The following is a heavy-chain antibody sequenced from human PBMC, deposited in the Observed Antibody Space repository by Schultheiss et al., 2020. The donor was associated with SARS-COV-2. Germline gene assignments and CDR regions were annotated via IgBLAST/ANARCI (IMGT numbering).Heavy chain of an antibody. J-gene: IGHJ4*02. CDR1: GGTFSSYA. Sequence: SVKVSCKASGGTFSSYAISWVRQAPGQGLEWMGGIIPIFGTANYAQKFQGRVTITADESTSTAYMELSSLRSEDTAVYYCARDPSDYDSSEIDYWGQGTLVTVSS. CDR2: IIPIFGTA. CDR3: ARDPSDYDSSEIDY. D-gene: IGHD3-22*01. V-gene: IGHV1-69*13.